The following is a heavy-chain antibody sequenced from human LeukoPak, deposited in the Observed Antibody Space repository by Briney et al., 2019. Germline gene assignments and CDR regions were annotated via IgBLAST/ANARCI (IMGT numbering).Heavy chain of an antibody. CDR2: IYYSGST. J-gene: IGHJ6*02. Sequence: SETLSLTCTVSGGSISSYYWSWIRQPPGKGLEWIGYIYYSGSTNYNPSLKSRVTISVDTSKNQFSLKLSSVTAADTAVYYCARMGIAVAGSKNYGMDVWGQGTTVTVS. CDR3: ARMGIAVAGSKNYGMDV. CDR1: GGSISSYY. V-gene: IGHV4-59*01. D-gene: IGHD6-19*01.